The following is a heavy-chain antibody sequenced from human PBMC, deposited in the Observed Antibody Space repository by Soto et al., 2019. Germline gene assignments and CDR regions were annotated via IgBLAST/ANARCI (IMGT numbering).Heavy chain of an antibody. D-gene: IGHD1-26*01. J-gene: IGHJ3*02. V-gene: IGHV3-66*01. Sequence: GGSLRLSCAASGFTVSSNYMTWVRQAPGKGLEWVSLVYSGGDSYFADSVKGRFTISRDNSKNTLSLQMNSLRAEDTAVYFCARVLRSGNTGYAFDIWGQGTMVTV. CDR1: GFTVSSNY. CDR3: ARVLRSGNTGYAFDI. CDR2: VYSGGDS.